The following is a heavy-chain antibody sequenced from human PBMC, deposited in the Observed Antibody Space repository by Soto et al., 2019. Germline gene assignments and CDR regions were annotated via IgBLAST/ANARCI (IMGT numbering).Heavy chain of an antibody. CDR3: ARHVPLPSIAEFTYHFDF. CDR1: GYTFTTYW. Sequence: PGESLKISCEGSGYTFTTYWIAWVRQMPGKGLEWMGIIYPGDSDTKYSPSFQGQVTMSADKSTNTAYLQWSSLKASDTAMFYCARHVPLPSIAEFTYHFDFWGQGTPVTVSS. CDR2: IYPGDSDT. J-gene: IGHJ4*02. V-gene: IGHV5-51*01. D-gene: IGHD3-10*01.